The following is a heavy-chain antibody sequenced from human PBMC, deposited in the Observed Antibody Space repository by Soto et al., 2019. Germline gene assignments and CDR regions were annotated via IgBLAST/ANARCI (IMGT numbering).Heavy chain of an antibody. Sequence: QVQLVESGGGVVQPGRSLRLSCAASGFTFSSYAMHWVRQAPGKGLEWVAVISYDGSNKYYADSVKGRFTISRDNSKNTLYLQMNSLRAEDTAVYYCARDQNSGSYFGYWGQGTLVSVSS. CDR1: GFTFSSYA. CDR3: ARDQNSGSYFGY. J-gene: IGHJ4*02. V-gene: IGHV3-30-3*01. CDR2: ISYDGSNK. D-gene: IGHD1-26*01.